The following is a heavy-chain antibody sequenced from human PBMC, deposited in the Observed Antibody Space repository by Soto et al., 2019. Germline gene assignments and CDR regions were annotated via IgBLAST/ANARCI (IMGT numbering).Heavy chain of an antibody. J-gene: IGHJ3*01. Sequence: GGALRLFCVVSGDSFSTYVMNWVRQAPGEVLEWVSGVTGSGLSTWYADSVKGRFTISRDNAKKTLFLEMNSLRADDAAVYYCVTGQSGSYFADFDVWGQGKTGTVSS. CDR1: GDSFSTYV. V-gene: IGHV3-23*01. CDR3: VTGQSGSYFADFDV. CDR2: VTGSGLST. D-gene: IGHD1-26*01.